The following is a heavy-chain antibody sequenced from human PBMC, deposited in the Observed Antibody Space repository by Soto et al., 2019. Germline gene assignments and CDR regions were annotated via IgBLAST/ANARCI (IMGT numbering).Heavy chain of an antibody. J-gene: IGHJ4*01. CDR2: INQDGSGK. V-gene: IGHV3-7*01. D-gene: IGHD6-13*01. Sequence: ESGGDLVQPGGSLRLSCAASGFSFSVFWMSWVRQAPGKGLEWVANINQDGSGKYYVDSVNGRFTISRDNAKNSLYLQMNGLRAEDTALYYCARSPATGTVDLWGQGTLVIVSS. CDR1: GFSFSVFW. CDR3: ARSPATGTVDL.